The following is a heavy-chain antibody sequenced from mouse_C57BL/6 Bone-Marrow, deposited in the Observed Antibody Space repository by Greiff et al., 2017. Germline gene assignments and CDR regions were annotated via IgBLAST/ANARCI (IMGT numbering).Heavy chain of an antibody. V-gene: IGHV1-61*01. Sequence: QVQLQQSGAELVRPGSSVKLSCKASGYTFTSYWMDWVKQRPGQGLEWIGNIYPSDSETHYNQKFKDKATLTVDKSSSTAYMQLSSLTYEDSAVYYGARVEIYYGNRYWYFDVWGTGTTVTVSS. D-gene: IGHD2-1*01. CDR2: IYPSDSET. J-gene: IGHJ1*03. CDR3: ARVEIYYGNRYWYFDV. CDR1: GYTFTSYW.